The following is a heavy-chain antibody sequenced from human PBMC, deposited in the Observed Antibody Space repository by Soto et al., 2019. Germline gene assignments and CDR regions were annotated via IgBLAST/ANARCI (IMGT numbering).Heavy chain of an antibody. CDR1: GFTFSSYA. J-gene: IGHJ4*02. V-gene: IGHV3-23*01. D-gene: IGHD3-10*01. CDR3: AKDSVYYYDSGSYYNGYYFHV. CDR2: LSGGGGST. Sequence: PGGSLRLSCAASGFTFSSYALSWVRQAPGKGLEWVSALSGGGGSTHYADSVKGRFTISRDNSKNTLYLQMNSLRAEDTAVYYCAKDSVYYYDSGSYYNGYYFHVWGQGTLVTVSS.